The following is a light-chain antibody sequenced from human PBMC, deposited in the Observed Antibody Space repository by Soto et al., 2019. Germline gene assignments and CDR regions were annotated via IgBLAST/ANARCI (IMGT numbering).Light chain of an antibody. V-gene: IGKV3-11*01. CDR2: DAS. J-gene: IGKJ4*01. CDR3: QQRVNWPPT. Sequence: EIVLTQSPAPLSLSPGERATLSCRAGQSISDYLAWYQQRPGQAPRLLIFDASNRATGVPDRFSGGGSATDFTLIISSLEPEDFAVYYCQQRVNWPPTFGGGTKVEI. CDR1: QSISDY.